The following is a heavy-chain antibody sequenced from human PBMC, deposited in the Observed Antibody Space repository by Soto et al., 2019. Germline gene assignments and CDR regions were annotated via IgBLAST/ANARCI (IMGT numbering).Heavy chain of an antibody. D-gene: IGHD3-22*01. Sequence: EVQLVESGGDLVQPGGSLRLSCAASGFTFSTYWMHWVRQAPGKGLLWVSRIKTDGTYATYADSVKGRFTISRDNAKNTLYLQMNSLRVEDAAVYYCAAGGSGDYGNWGQGTLVTVSS. CDR2: IKTDGTYA. J-gene: IGHJ4*02. V-gene: IGHV3-74*01. CDR1: GFTFSTYW. CDR3: AAGGSGDYGN.